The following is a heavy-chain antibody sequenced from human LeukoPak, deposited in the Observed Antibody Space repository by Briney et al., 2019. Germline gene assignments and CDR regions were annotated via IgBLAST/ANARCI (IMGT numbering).Heavy chain of an antibody. D-gene: IGHD3-3*01. CDR1: GYTFTGYY. CDR3: ARGGYSASYYDFWSGYYPFDY. Sequence: ASVKVSCKASGYTFTGYYMHWVRQAPGQGLEWMGWINPNSGGTNYAQKFQGRVTMTRDTSISTAYMELRSLRSDGTAVYYCARGGYSASYYDFWSGYYPFDYWGQGTLVTVSS. J-gene: IGHJ4*02. V-gene: IGHV1-2*02. CDR2: INPNSGGT.